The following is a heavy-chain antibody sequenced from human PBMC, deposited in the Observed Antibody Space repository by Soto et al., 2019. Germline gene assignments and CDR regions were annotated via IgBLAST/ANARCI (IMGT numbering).Heavy chain of an antibody. CDR3: PKHLSAKKNQRRWAEAFHF. V-gene: IGHV3-23*01. CDR1: GFTFSNYA. J-gene: IGHJ3*01. CDR2: VTGRSSST. D-gene: IGHD2-2*01. Sequence: EVRLLESGGGLVQPGGSLRLSCVASGFTFSNYAMSWVRQAPGKVLEWVSVVTGRSSSTYYADSVEGRFIISRVNSRNPLFMQMNSLGAEDSAVYYCPKHLSAKKNQRRWAEAFHFWGQGTMVTVSS.